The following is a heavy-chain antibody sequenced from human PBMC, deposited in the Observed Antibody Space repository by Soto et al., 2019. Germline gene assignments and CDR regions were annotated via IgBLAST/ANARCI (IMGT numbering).Heavy chain of an antibody. CDR1: GGTFSSYT. V-gene: IGHV1-69*04. Sequence: SVKVSCKASGGTFSSYTISWVRQAPGQGLEWMGRIIPILGIANYAQKFQGRVTITADKSTSTAYMELSSLRSEDTAVYYCARDLGSLSAEYIDYWGQGTLVTVSS. CDR3: ARDLGSLSAEYIDY. D-gene: IGHD6-25*01. J-gene: IGHJ4*02. CDR2: IIPILGIA.